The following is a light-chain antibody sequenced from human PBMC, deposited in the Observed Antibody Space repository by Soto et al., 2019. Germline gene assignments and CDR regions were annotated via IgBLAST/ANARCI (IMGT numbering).Light chain of an antibody. J-gene: IGKJ4*01. Sequence: DIQMTQSPSTLSASVGDRVTITCRASQSISTWLAWYQQIPGKAPKLLIYKASNLEGGVPSRFSGSGSGTEFTITISSLQPDDFATYYCQQYKTYPLAFGGGTTVEIK. CDR2: KAS. V-gene: IGKV1-5*03. CDR3: QQYKTYPLA. CDR1: QSISTW.